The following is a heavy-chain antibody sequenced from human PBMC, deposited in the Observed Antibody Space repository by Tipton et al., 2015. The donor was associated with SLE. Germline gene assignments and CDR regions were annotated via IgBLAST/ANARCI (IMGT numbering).Heavy chain of an antibody. CDR3: ARGEVPFSYFDY. J-gene: IGHJ4*02. CDR2: ISWNSGNI. CDR1: RFKFDDYA. V-gene: IGHV3-9*01. Sequence: SLRLSCAASRFKFDDYAIHWVRQAPGKGLEWVSGISWNSGNIGYADSVKGRFTLSRDNAENSLSVHMNSLRAEDTAVYYCARGEVPFSYFDYWGQGTLVTVSS. D-gene: IGHD2/OR15-2a*01.